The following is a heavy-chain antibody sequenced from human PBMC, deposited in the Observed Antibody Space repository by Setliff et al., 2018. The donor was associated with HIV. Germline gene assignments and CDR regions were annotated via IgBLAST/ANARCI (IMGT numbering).Heavy chain of an antibody. CDR3: AKDGHRRSDYSNYDDY. J-gene: IGHJ4*02. D-gene: IGHD4-4*01. V-gene: IGHV3-20*04. Sequence: GGSLRLSCAASGFTFDDYGMSWVRQAPGKGLEWVSGINWNGGSTGYADSVKGRFTISRDNSKNTLYLQMNSLRAEDTALYFCAKDGHRRSDYSNYDDYWGQGTLVTVS. CDR1: GFTFDDYG. CDR2: INWNGGST.